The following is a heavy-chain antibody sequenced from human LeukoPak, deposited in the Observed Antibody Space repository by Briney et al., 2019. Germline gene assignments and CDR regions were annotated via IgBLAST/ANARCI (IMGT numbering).Heavy chain of an antibody. J-gene: IGHJ4*02. CDR1: GFTFSNYV. Sequence: GGSLRLSCAASGFTFSNYVIHWVRQAPGKGLERVTIKSYDGTNKYYADSVKGRFTISRDNSKNTLYLQMNSLRAEDTAMYYCAKEEGVMAIAGSPSGYWGQGTLVTVSS. V-gene: IGHV3-30*18. CDR2: KSYDGTNK. D-gene: IGHD2-21*01. CDR3: AKEEGVMAIAGSPSGY.